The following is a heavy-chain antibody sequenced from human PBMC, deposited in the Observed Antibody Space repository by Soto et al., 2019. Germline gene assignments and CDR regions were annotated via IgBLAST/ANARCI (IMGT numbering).Heavy chain of an antibody. CDR2: ISYDGSNK. D-gene: IGHD3-3*01. V-gene: IGHV3-30*18. Sequence: QVQLVESGGGVVQPGRSLRLSCAASGFTFSSYGMHWVRQAPGKGLEWEAVISYDGSNKYYADSVKGRFTISRDNSKITLYLQMNSLRAEVTVVYYCAKGSSRFLEWLLEYDSFDIWGQGTMVTVSS. CDR1: GFTFSSYG. J-gene: IGHJ3*02. CDR3: AKGSSRFLEWLLEYDSFDI.